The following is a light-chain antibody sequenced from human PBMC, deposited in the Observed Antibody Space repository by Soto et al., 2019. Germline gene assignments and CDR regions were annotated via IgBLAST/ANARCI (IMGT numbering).Light chain of an antibody. CDR1: QSVSSSY. CDR2: GAS. Sequence: DIVLTQSPGTLSLSPGERATLSCRASQSVSSSYLAWYQQKPGQAPRLLIYGASSMATGIPDRFSGSGSGTDFTLTISRLEPEDFAVYYCQQYGSSPPTFGQGTKLEIK. J-gene: IGKJ2*01. V-gene: IGKV3-20*01. CDR3: QQYGSSPPT.